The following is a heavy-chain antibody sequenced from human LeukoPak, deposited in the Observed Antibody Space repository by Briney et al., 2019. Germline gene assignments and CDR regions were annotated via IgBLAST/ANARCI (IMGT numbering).Heavy chain of an antibody. D-gene: IGHD1-26*01. Sequence: GGSLRLSCAASGFTFSSYAMSWVRQAPGKGLEWVSAISGSGGSTYYADSVKGRFTISRDNSKNTLYLQMNSLRAEDTAVYYCAKDPVSSKWELLVDYWGQGTLVTVSS. CDR1: GFTFSSYA. V-gene: IGHV3-23*01. CDR3: AKDPVSSKWELLVDY. CDR2: ISGSGGST. J-gene: IGHJ4*02.